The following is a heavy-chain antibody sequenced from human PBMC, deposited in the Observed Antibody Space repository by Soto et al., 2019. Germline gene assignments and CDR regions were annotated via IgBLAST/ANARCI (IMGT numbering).Heavy chain of an antibody. V-gene: IGHV1-69*01. CDR3: ASGGTTVNRRFDF. D-gene: IGHD4-4*01. Sequence: QVQVVQSGAEVKKPGSSVRVSCKASGGTSSSYAITWMRQAPGQGLEWMGGIIPILDTTDYAQKFQGRVTSTADESTNTVYMALSSLTSEDTAVYYCASGGTTVNRRFDFWGQGTLVAVAS. CDR2: IIPILDTT. J-gene: IGHJ4*02. CDR1: GGTSSSYA.